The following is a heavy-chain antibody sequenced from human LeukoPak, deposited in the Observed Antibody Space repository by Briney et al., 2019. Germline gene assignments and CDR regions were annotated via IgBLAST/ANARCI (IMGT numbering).Heavy chain of an antibody. Sequence: PSETLSLTCTVSGGSISSSSYYWCWIRQPPGKGVEWIGSIYYSGSTYYNPSLKSLVTISVDTSKNQFFLKLSSVTAADTAVYYCARQEVVGATGGDYWGQGTLVTVSS. CDR1: GGSISSSSYY. D-gene: IGHD1-26*01. V-gene: IGHV4-39*01. CDR2: IYYSGST. J-gene: IGHJ4*02. CDR3: ARQEVVGATGGDY.